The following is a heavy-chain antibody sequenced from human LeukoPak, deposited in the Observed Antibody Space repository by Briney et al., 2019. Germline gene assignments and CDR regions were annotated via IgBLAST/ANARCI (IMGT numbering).Heavy chain of an antibody. CDR1: GFTFSDYT. V-gene: IGHV3-21*01. Sequence: GGSLRLSCAASGFTFSDYTMNWVRQAPGKGLEWVSSIGSVTTYIYYADSVKGRFTISKDNAKNSLSLQMNSLRAEDTAVYYCARAIAVAGPYYFDYWGQGTLVTVSS. J-gene: IGHJ4*02. CDR3: ARAIAVAGPYYFDY. CDR2: IGSVTTYI. D-gene: IGHD6-19*01.